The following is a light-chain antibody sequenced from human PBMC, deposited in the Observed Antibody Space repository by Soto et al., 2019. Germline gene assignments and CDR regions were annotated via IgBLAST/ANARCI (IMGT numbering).Light chain of an antibody. CDR1: QDISNY. CDR3: QQYDNLLFFYT. Sequence: DIQMTQSPSSLSASVGDRVTITCQASQDISNYLNWYQQKPGKAPKLLIYDASNLETGVPSRFSGSGSGTDFTFTISSLQPEDIATYYCQQYDNLLFFYTFGQGTKLEIK. V-gene: IGKV1-33*01. CDR2: DAS. J-gene: IGKJ2*01.